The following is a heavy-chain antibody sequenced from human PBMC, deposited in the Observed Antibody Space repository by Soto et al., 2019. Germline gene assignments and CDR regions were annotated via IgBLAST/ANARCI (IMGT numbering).Heavy chain of an antibody. J-gene: IGHJ6*02. CDR1: GFTFSSYA. CDR3: AKEMTAPSDHYYGMDV. Sequence: QVQLVESGGGVVQPGRSLRLSCAASGFTFSSYAMHWVRQAPGKGLEWVAVISYDGSNKFYADSVKERFIVSRDNSKNTLYLQMNSLRAEDTAVYYCAKEMTAPSDHYYGMDVWGQGTTVTVSS. CDR2: ISYDGSNK. V-gene: IGHV3-30-3*01. D-gene: IGHD5-18*01.